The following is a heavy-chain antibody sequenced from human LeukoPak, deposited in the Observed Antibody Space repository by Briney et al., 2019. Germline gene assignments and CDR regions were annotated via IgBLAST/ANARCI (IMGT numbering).Heavy chain of an antibody. Sequence: SQTLYLTCTVSGVSISSGDYYWSWIRQPPGKGLECIGYIYYSGSTYYNPSIKSRVTISVDTSKNQFSLKLTSVTAADTAVYYCARWVGGYSYGYDYWGQGTLVTVSS. J-gene: IGHJ4*02. CDR2: IYYSGST. V-gene: IGHV4-30-4*01. CDR1: GVSISSGDYY. CDR3: ARWVGGYSYGYDY. D-gene: IGHD5-18*01.